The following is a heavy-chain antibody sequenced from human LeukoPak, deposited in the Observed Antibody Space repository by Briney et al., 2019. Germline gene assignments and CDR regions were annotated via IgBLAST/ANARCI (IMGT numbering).Heavy chain of an antibody. V-gene: IGHV4-59*03. D-gene: IGHD3-10*01. Sequence: SVTLSLTCSVSVGFICSYYWSWMRRPPGKGLVCIGYVFFSVSTDYNLSLKSRATVSVETSKNEFSLRLNSVTAADTAVYYCATTMVRRRNYYFDYWGQGTLVTVSS. CDR2: VFFSVST. J-gene: IGHJ4*02. CDR1: VGFICSYY. CDR3: ATTMVRRRNYYFDY.